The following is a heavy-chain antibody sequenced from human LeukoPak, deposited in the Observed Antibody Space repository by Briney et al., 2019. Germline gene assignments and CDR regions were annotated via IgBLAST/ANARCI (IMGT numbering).Heavy chain of an antibody. J-gene: IGHJ4*02. CDR1: GGTFSSYA. CDR3: ARVNRWTYYDYVWGSYRYGPYYYFDY. V-gene: IGHV1-69*06. CDR2: IIPIFGTA. Sequence: SVKVSCKASGGTFSSYAISWVRQAPGQGLEWMGGIIPIFGTANYAQKFQGRVTITADKSTSTAYMELSSLRSEDTAVYYCARVNRWTYYDYVWGSYRYGPYYYFDYWGQGTLVTVSS. D-gene: IGHD3-16*02.